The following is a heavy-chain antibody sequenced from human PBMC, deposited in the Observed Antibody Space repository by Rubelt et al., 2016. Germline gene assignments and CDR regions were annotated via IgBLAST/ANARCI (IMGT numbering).Heavy chain of an antibody. CDR1: RFTFSSYW. D-gene: IGHD6-13*01. CDR3: ARDMGQLVYYAMDV. Sequence: VQLVESGGGLVQPGGSLRLSCAASRFTFSSYWMSWVRQAPGKGLEWVAVIWYDGGYKYNADSVQGRFTISRDNAKNTLFVQMSSLRVEDTAVYYCARDMGQLVYYAMDVWGQGTTVTVSS. CDR2: IWYDGGYK. V-gene: IGHV3-33*08. J-gene: IGHJ6*02.